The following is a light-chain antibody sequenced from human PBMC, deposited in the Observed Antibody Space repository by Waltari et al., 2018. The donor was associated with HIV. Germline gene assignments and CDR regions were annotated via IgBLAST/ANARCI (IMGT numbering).Light chain of an antibody. V-gene: IGLV1-44*01. Sequence: QSVLTQPPSASGTPGQRVTISCSGSSSNIGSNTVNWKQLPGTAPKLLIYSNNQRPSGVPDRFSGSKSGTSASLAISGLQSEDEADYYCAAWDDSLNGYVFGTGTKVTVL. CDR1: SSNIGSNT. CDR3: AAWDDSLNGYV. J-gene: IGLJ1*01. CDR2: SNN.